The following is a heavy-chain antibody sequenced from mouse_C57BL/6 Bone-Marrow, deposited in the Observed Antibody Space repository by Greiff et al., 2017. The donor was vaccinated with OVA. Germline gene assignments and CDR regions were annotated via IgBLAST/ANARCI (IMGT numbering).Heavy chain of an antibody. Sequence: EVKLEESGGGLVKPGGSLKLSCAASGFTFSDYGMHWVRQAPEKGLEWVAYISSGSSTIYYADTVKGRFTISRDNAKNTLFLQMTSLRSEDTAMYYCAVVGNAYWGQGTLVTVSA. CDR3: AVVGNAY. V-gene: IGHV5-17*01. CDR2: ISSGSSTI. CDR1: GFTFSDYG. D-gene: IGHD1-1*01. J-gene: IGHJ3*01.